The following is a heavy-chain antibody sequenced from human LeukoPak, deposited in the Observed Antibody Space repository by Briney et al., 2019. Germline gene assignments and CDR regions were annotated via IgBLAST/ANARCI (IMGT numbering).Heavy chain of an antibody. CDR3: AKDPNGDYIGAFDS. CDR1: GFTFSAYA. J-gene: IGHJ3*02. Sequence: GGSLRLSCVASGFTFSAYAMTWVLQAPGRGLEWVSSITVSSGTTNYANSVKGRFTISRDNSKHTLYLQMNSLRPKDTAMYYCAKDPNGDYIGAFDSWGQGTLVTVS. V-gene: IGHV3-23*01. D-gene: IGHD2-8*01. CDR2: ITVSSGTT.